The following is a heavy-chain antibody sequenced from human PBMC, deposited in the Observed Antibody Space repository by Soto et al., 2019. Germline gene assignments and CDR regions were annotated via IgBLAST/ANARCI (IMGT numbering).Heavy chain of an antibody. J-gene: IGHJ4*02. CDR3: TSDRYPRFYHGSGSYPYY. V-gene: IGHV3-7*03. CDR1: GFTFSSIW. CDR2: IKTDGSET. D-gene: IGHD3-10*01. Sequence: QPGGSLRLSCADFGFTFSSIWMSWVRQAPGKGLEWVANIKTDGSETHYVDSVKGRFTISRDNPKTSLFLQMNSLRVEDTAVYFCTSDRYPRFYHGSGSYPYYWGQGTPVTVSS.